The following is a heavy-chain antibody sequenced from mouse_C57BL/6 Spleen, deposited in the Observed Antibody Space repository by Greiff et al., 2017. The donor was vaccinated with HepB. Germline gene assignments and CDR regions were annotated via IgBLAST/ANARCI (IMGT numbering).Heavy chain of an antibody. CDR1: GYAFSSSW. Sequence: VQRVESGPELVKPGASVKISCKASGYAFSSSWMNWVKQRPGKGLEWIGRIYPGDGDTNYNGKFKGKATLTADKSSSTAYMQLSSLTSEDSAVYFCARGGKDYAMDYWGQGTSVTVSS. D-gene: IGHD1-3*01. J-gene: IGHJ4*01. V-gene: IGHV1-82*01. CDR2: IYPGDGDT. CDR3: ARGGKDYAMDY.